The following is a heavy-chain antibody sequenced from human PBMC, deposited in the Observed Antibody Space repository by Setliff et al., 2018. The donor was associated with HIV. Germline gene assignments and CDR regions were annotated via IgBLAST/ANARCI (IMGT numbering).Heavy chain of an antibody. CDR1: GFTFNNYW. V-gene: IGHV3-7*01. CDR2: INQDGNEK. Sequence: GSLRLSCESSGFTFNNYWMSWVRQAPGKRPEWVANINQDGNEKNYVDSVKGRFTISRDNAKTSLSLQMNSLTAEDTAVYYCARDPGNGAVDYWGQGTLVTVSS. J-gene: IGHJ4*02. CDR3: ARDPGNGAVDY.